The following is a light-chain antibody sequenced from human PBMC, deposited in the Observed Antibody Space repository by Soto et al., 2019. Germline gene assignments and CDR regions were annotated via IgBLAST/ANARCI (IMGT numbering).Light chain of an antibody. Sequence: EIQMTQSPSTLSASVGDRVTITCRASQSISSWLAWYQQKPGKAPKLLIYKASSLESGVPSRFSGSVSGTEGTLTISSLKQDDCSTYYCQQYNSYSRTFGQGTKVDIK. CDR3: QQYNSYSRT. CDR1: QSISSW. V-gene: IGKV1-5*03. J-gene: IGKJ1*01. CDR2: KAS.